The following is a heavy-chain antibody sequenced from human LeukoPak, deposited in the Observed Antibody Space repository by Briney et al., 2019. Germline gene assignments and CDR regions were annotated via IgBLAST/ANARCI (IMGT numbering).Heavy chain of an antibody. J-gene: IGHJ4*02. CDR2: IYYSGST. Sequence: SETLSLTCTVSGGSISSYYWSWIRQPPGKGLEWIGYIYYSGSTNYNPSLKSRVTISVDTSKNQSSLKLSSVTAADTAVYYCARGGAPYDYGDYVFTYWGQGTLVTVSS. V-gene: IGHV4-59*01. CDR1: GGSISSYY. D-gene: IGHD4-17*01. CDR3: ARGGAPYDYGDYVFTY.